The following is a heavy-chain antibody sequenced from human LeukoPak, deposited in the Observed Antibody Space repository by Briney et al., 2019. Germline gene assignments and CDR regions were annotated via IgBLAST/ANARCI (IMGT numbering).Heavy chain of an antibody. Sequence: SETLSLTCAVYGGSFSGYYWRWIRQPPGKGLEWIGEINHSGSTNYNPSLKSRVTISVDTSKNQFSLKLSSVTAADTAVYYCARGLVVRGVTFPYYYYYYMDVWGKGTTVTVSS. CDR3: ARGLVVRGVTFPYYYYYYMDV. V-gene: IGHV4-34*01. CDR2: INHSGST. J-gene: IGHJ6*03. D-gene: IGHD3-10*01. CDR1: GGSFSGYY.